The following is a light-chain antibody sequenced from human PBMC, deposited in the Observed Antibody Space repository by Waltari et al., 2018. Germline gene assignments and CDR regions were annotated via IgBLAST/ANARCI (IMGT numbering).Light chain of an antibody. V-gene: IGKV1-39*01. Sequence: DIQMTQSPSSLSASVGDRVTITCRASQSISSYLNWYQQKPGKAPKLLIYAASSLQSGVPSRFSGSGSGTDFTLTISSLQPEDVATYYCQKYNSAPRTFGGGTKVEL. J-gene: IGKJ4*01. CDR3: QKYNSAPRT. CDR1: QSISSY. CDR2: AAS.